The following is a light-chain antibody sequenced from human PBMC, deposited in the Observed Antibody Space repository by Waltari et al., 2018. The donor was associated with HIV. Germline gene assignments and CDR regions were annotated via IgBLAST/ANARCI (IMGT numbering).Light chain of an antibody. V-gene: IGLV2-11*01. CDR1: STDIGDYNY. Sequence: QSALTQPRSVYGSPGQAVTISCRGSSTDIGDYNYVPWYQQHPGQVPQLVIFDFSKRPSGVPDRFSGSKSVNTASLTISGLQAEDEADYYCCSYAGTYTWVFGGGTRLTVL. CDR3: CSYAGTYTWV. J-gene: IGLJ2*01. CDR2: DFS.